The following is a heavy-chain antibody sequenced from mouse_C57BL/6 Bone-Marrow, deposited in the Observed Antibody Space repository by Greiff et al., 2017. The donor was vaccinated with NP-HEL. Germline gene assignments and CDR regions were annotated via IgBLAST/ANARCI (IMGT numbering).Heavy chain of an antibody. D-gene: IGHD1-1*02. CDR1: GYAFSSSW. CDR3: ARHYSAWFAY. CDR2: IYPGDGDT. J-gene: IGHJ3*01. V-gene: IGHV1-82*01. Sequence: QVQLKESGPELVKPGASVKISCKASGYAFSSSWMNWVKQRPGKGLEWIGRIYPGDGDTNYNGKFKGKATLTADKSSSTAYMQLSSLTSEDSAVYFCARHYSAWFAYWGQGTLVTVSA.